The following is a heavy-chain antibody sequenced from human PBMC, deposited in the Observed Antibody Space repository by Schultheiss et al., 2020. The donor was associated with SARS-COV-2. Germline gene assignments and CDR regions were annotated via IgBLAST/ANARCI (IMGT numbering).Heavy chain of an antibody. CDR1: GGTFSSYA. J-gene: IGHJ2*01. Sequence: PSVKVSCKASGGTFSSYAISWVRQAPGQGLEWMGGIIPIFGTANYARKFQGRVTITADKSTSTAYMELSSLRSEDTAVYYCARDRYDFWSGYVSYWYFDLWGRGTLVTVSS. CDR3: ARDRYDFWSGYVSYWYFDL. D-gene: IGHD3-3*01. V-gene: IGHV1-69*06. CDR2: IIPIFGTA.